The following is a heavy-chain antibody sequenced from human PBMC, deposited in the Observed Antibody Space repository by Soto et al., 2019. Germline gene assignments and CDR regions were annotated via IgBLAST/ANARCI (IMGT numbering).Heavy chain of an antibody. D-gene: IGHD3-10*01. CDR1: GFIFTMYW. V-gene: IGHV3-74*01. J-gene: IGHJ4*02. CDR3: TRGPRPISTGTGAY. CDR2: IYNDGTYS. Sequence: EVQLVESGGGLVPPGGSVRLSCAASGFIFTMYWMHWVRQSPGKGLVWISRIYNDGTYSDYADSVRGRFTISRDNVNDTLYLQMNNLRAEDSGLYYCTRGPRPISTGTGAYWGQGTQVTVSS.